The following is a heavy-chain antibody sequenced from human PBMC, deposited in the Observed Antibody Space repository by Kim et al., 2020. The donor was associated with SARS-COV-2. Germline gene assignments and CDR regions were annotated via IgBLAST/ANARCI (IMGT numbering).Heavy chain of an antibody. CDR3: ARGLCSGGSCYSYYYYYM. D-gene: IGHD2-15*01. J-gene: IGHJ6*03. V-gene: IGHV4-59*01. CDR1: GGSISSYY. Sequence: SETLSLTCTVSGGSISSYYWSWIRQPPGKGLEWIGYIYYSGSTNYNPSLKSRVTISVDTSKNQFSLKLSSVTAADTAVYYCARGLCSGGSCYSYYYYYM. CDR2: IYYSGST.